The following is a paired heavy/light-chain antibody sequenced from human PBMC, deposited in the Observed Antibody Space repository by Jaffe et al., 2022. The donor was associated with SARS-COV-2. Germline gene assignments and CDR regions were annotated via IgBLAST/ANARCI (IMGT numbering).Heavy chain of an antibody. CDR1: GGSISSGDYY. CDR2: IYYSGST. V-gene: IGHV4-30-4*01. CDR3: ARDRDSSPIYYGMDV. J-gene: IGHJ6*02. D-gene: IGHD6-13*01. Sequence: QVQLQESGPGLVKPSQTLSLTCTVSGGSISSGDYYWSWIRQPPGKGLEWIGYIYYSGSTYYNPSLKSRVTISVDTSKNQFSLKLSSVTAADTAVYYCARDRDSSPIYYGMDVWGQGTTVTVSS.
Light chain of an antibody. CDR3: NSRDSSGNRYVV. CDR1: SLRSYY. V-gene: IGLV3-19*01. J-gene: IGLJ2*01. Sequence: SSELTQDPAVSVALGQTVRITCQGDSLRSYYASWYQQKPGQAPVLVIYGKNNRPSGIPDRFSGSSSGNTASLTITGAQAEDEADYYCNSRDSSGNRYVVFGGGTKLTVL. CDR2: GKN.